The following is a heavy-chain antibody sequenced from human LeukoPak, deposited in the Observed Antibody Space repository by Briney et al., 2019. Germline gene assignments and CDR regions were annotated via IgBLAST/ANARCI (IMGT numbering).Heavy chain of an antibody. V-gene: IGHV4-59*08. Sequence: SETLSLTCTVSGGSISSYYWSWIRQPPGKGLEWIGYIYYSGSTNYNPSLKSRVTISVDTSKNQFSLKLSSVTAADTAVYYCARHPSAYGSGYYYYGMDVWGQGTTVTVSS. CDR3: ARHPSAYGSGYYYYGMDV. D-gene: IGHD3-10*01. J-gene: IGHJ6*02. CDR2: IYYSGST. CDR1: GGSISSYY.